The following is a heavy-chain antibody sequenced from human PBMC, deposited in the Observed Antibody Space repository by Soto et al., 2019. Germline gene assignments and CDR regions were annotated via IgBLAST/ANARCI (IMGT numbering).Heavy chain of an antibody. J-gene: IGHJ3*02. CDR2: ISGSGGST. CDR3: AKKRASTMVRGDDAFDI. D-gene: IGHD3-10*01. CDR1: GFTFSSYA. V-gene: IGHV3-23*01. Sequence: GGSLRLSCAASGFTFSSYAMSWVRQAPGKGLEWVSAISGSGGSTYYADSVKGRFTISRDNSKNTLYLQMNSLRAEDTAVYYCAKKRASTMVRGDDAFDIWGQGTMVTVSS.